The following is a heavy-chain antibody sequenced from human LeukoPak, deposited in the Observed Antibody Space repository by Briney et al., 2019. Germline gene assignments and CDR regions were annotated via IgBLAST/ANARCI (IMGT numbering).Heavy chain of an antibody. CDR1: GGSISSGSYY. J-gene: IGHJ4*02. CDR2: IYTSGST. Sequence: SETLSLTCTVSGGSISSGSYYWSWIRQPAGKGLEWIGRIYTSGSTNYNPSLKSRVTISVDTSKNQFSLKLSSVTAADTAVYYCARHGRYKRPFDYWGQGTLVTVSS. D-gene: IGHD1-1*01. V-gene: IGHV4-61*02. CDR3: ARHGRYKRPFDY.